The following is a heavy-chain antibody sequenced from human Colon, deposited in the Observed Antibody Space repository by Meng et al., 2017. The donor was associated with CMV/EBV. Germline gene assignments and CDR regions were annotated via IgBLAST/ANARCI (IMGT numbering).Heavy chain of an antibody. V-gene: IGHV3-49*04. Sequence: GESLKISCSASGFTFGDYALTWVRQAPGKGLEWVGFIRSNTYGGTTKYAASVKGRFTISRDDSKSIAYLQMSSLKTEDTDVYYCCRGEAYGMDVWGQGTTVTVSS. CDR1: GFTFGDYA. CDR3: CRGEAYGMDV. J-gene: IGHJ6*02. CDR2: IRSNTYGGTT.